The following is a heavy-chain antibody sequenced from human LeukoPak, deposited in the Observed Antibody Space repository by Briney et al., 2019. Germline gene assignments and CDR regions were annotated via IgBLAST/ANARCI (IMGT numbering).Heavy chain of an antibody. J-gene: IGHJ4*02. D-gene: IGHD4-17*01. CDR2: INPNNGDT. CDR1: GYTFTGYY. Sequence: ASVKVSCKASGYTFTGYYIQWVRQAPGQGLEWMGLINPNNGDTNYAERFQGRVTMTSDTSITTAYMELTRLRSDDTAVYYCARDASTDAWPYYFDYWGQGTLVSVSS. V-gene: IGHV1-2*02. CDR3: ARDASTDAWPYYFDY.